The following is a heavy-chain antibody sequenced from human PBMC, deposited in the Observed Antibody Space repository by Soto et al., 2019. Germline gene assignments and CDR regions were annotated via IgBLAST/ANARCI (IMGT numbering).Heavy chain of an antibody. Sequence: EVQLVESGGGLVQPGGSLRLSCAASGFTFSNYDMHWVRQVTGKGLEWVSGITTAGDTYYPGSVKGRFTISREKAKNSLYLQMNSRSARDTAVYYCARELHGGSYGMAVWGQGTTVTVSS. CDR1: GFTFSNYD. V-gene: IGHV3-13*01. J-gene: IGHJ6*02. CDR3: ARELHGGSYGMAV. CDR2: ITTAGDT.